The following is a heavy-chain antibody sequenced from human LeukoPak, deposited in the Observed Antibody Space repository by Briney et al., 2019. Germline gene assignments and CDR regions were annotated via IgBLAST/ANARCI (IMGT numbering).Heavy chain of an antibody. CDR1: GYTFTDYY. Sequence: ASVKVSCKASGYTFTDYYIHWVRQAPGQGLQWMGWVNPSSGGTKVADTFQGRVTMTRATSISTAYMDLSSLTSDDTAIYYCARVLGRATTGSRGYFYYYHYIDVWGKGTTVTVSS. J-gene: IGHJ6*03. CDR2: VNPSSGGT. D-gene: IGHD1-1*01. CDR3: ARVLGRATTGSRGYFYYYHYIDV. V-gene: IGHV1-2*02.